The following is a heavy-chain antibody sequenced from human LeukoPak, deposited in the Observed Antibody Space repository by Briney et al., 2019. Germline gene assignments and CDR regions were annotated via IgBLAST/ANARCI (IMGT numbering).Heavy chain of an antibody. CDR1: GFTFSSYW. V-gene: IGHV3-7*03. Sequence: GGSLRLSCAASGFTFSSYWMSWVRQAPGKGLEWVANIKQDGSEKYYVDSVKGRFTISRDNAKNSRYLQMNSLRAEDTAVYYCAKTYYDFWSGYLGDYWGQGTLVTVSS. CDR3: AKTYYDFWSGYLGDY. CDR2: IKQDGSEK. D-gene: IGHD3-3*01. J-gene: IGHJ4*02.